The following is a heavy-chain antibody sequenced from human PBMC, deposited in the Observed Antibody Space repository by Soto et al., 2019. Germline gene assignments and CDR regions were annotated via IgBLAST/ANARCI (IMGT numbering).Heavy chain of an antibody. CDR2: IYHSGST. Sequence: QVQLQESDPGLVRPSWTLSLTCAVSGGSISSTNWWSWVRQPPGKGLEWIGEIYHSGSTNYNPSLKSRVTMSVDKSKNQFSLRLSSVTAADTAVYYCARDGAAALFRPPLTFWGQGTLVTVSS. CDR1: GGSISSTNW. J-gene: IGHJ4*02. V-gene: IGHV4-4*02. D-gene: IGHD6-13*01. CDR3: ARDGAAALFRPPLTF.